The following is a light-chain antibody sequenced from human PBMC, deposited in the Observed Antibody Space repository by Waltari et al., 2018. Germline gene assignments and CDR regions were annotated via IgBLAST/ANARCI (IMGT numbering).Light chain of an antibody. V-gene: IGKV1-39*01. CDR3: QQSYSLPLT. Sequence: DIQMTQSPSSLSASVGDRVTLTCRASRTIGTYLSWYQQKPGKAPKLLILSSFLLQTGVPSRFSGSGSGTNFTLTISNLEPDDFATYYCQQSYSLPLTFGGGTKV. J-gene: IGKJ4*01. CDR2: SSF. CDR1: RTIGTY.